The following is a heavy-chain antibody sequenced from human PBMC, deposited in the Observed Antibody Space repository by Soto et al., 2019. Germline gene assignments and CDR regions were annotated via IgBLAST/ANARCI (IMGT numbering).Heavy chain of an antibody. J-gene: IGHJ6*02. V-gene: IGHV3-30*18. D-gene: IGHD3-3*01. CDR3: AKDREYDFWSGYYTGYYYYGMDV. CDR1: GFTFSSYG. Sequence: GGSLRLSCAASGFTFSSYGMHWVRQAPDKGLEWVAVISYDGSNKYYADSVKGRFTISRDNSKNTLYLQMNSLRAEDTAVYYCAKDREYDFWSGYYTGYYYYGMDVWGQGTTVTVSS. CDR2: ISYDGSNK.